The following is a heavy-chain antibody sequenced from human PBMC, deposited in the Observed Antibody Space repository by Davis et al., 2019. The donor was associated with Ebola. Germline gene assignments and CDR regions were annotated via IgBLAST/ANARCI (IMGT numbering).Heavy chain of an antibody. CDR1: GFTFDDYA. V-gene: IGHV3-43*02. CDR2: ISGDGGST. D-gene: IGHD3-22*01. CDR3: AKDAYYDSSGYSFDY. Sequence: PGGSLRLSCAASGFTFDDYAMHWVRQAPGKGLEWVSLISGDGGSTYYADSVKGRFTISRDNSKNSLYLQMNSLRTEDTALYYCAKDAYYDSSGYSFDYWGQGTLVTVSS. J-gene: IGHJ4*02.